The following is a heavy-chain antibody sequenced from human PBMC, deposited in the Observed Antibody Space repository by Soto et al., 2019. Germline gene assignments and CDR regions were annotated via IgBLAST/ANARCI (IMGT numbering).Heavy chain of an antibody. CDR1: GGAISSGDAW. V-gene: IGHV4-30-4*01. CDR3: AREGAASYSYYYGTDV. J-gene: IGHJ6*02. Sequence: PSETLSLTCTVSGGAISSGDAWWGWIRQSPGRGLEWIGYIDYSGSTYYNPSLASRVTISVDTSKNQFSLKLNSVTAADTAVYYCAREGAASYSYYYGTDVWGQGTTVTVSS. D-gene: IGHD3-16*01. CDR2: IDYSGST.